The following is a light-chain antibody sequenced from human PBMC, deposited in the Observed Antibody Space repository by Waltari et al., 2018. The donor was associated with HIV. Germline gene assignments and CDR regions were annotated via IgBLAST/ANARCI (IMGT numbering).Light chain of an antibody. CDR2: DVS. J-gene: IGLJ2*01. CDR1: SSDVGGYNY. V-gene: IGLV2-14*01. Sequence: QSALTPPASVSGSTGQSITISCTGTSSDVGGYNYFSWYQQHPGKAPKLMIYDVSNRPSGVSNRFSGSKSGNTASLTISGLQAEDEADYYCSSYTSSSTQVFGGGTKLTLL. CDR3: SSYTSSSTQV.